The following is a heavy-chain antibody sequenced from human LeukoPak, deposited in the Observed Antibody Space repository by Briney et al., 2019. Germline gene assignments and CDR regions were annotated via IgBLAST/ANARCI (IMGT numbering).Heavy chain of an antibody. CDR1: GFSLSTSGMC. D-gene: IGHD1-20*01. Sequence: VSGPALVKPTQTLTLTCTFSGFSLSTSGMCVSWIRQPPGKALEWLARIDWDEDKYYSTSLKTRLTIFKDTSKNQVVLTMTNMDPVDTATYYCARIRITGTTAIDWGQGTLVTVSS. J-gene: IGHJ4*02. CDR3: ARIRITGTTAID. CDR2: IDWDEDK. V-gene: IGHV2-70*11.